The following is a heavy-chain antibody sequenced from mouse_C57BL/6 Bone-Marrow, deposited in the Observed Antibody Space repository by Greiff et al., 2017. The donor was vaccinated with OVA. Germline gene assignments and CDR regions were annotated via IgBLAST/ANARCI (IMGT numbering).Heavy chain of an antibody. CDR2: IDPSDSYT. J-gene: IGHJ4*01. V-gene: IGHV1-69*01. Sequence: QVQLQQPGAELVMPGASVKLSCKASGYTFTSYWMHWVKQRPGQGLEWIGEIDPSDSYTNYNQKFKGKSTLTVDKSSSTAYMQLSSLTSEDSAVYYCARRGVADYYAMDYWGQGTSVTVSS. CDR1: GYTFTSYW. CDR3: ARRGVADYYAMDY. D-gene: IGHD1-1*01.